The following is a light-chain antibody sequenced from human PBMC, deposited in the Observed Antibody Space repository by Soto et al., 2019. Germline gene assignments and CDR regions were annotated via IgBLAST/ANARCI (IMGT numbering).Light chain of an antibody. CDR2: DVT. V-gene: IGLV2-8*01. J-gene: IGLJ1*01. CDR3: SSYAGSNNFV. Sequence: QSALTQRPSVSGSPGQSVTVSCTGAISDVGAYDYVSWYQQHPGKAPKLMIYDVTKRPSGVPDRFSGSKSGNTASLTVSGLQADDEAHYYCSSYAGSNNFVFGTGTKV. CDR1: ISDVGAYDY.